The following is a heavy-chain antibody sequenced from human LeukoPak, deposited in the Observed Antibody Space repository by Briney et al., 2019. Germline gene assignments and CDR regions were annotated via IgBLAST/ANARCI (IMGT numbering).Heavy chain of an antibody. CDR2: IYHSGST. CDR3: ARTIWSGYYFDY. CDR1: GGSISSYY. D-gene: IGHD3-3*01. V-gene: IGHV4-59*04. J-gene: IGHJ4*02. Sequence: PSETLSLTCTVSGGSISSYYWSWIRQPPGKGLEWIGYIYHSGSTYYNPSLKSRVTISVDRSKNQFSLKLSSVTAADTAVYYCARTIWSGYYFDYWGQGTLVTVSS.